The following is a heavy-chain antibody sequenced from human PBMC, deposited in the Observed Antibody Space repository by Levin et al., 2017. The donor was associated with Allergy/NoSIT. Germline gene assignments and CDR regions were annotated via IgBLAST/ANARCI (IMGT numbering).Heavy chain of an antibody. CDR1: GGSISSPY. CDR3: VTGNDPRKTGV. CDR2: VRESGTI. V-gene: IGHV4-59*11. Sequence: SQTLSLTCTVSGGSISSPYWNWIRPSPGKGLEWIGHVRESGTIYYNPSLKSRVFISVDRSKNQFSLKLNSVTAADTGVYYCVTGNDPRKTGVWDKGTTVTVSS. D-gene: IGHD3-16*01. J-gene: IGHJ6*03.